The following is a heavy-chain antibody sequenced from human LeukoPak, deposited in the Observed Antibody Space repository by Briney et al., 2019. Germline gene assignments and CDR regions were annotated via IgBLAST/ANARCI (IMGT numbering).Heavy chain of an antibody. CDR1: GFTFSSHG. J-gene: IGHJ6*02. Sequence: GGSLRLSCAASGFTFSSHGMHWVRQAPGKGLEWVAVIWYDGSNKYYADSLKGRFTISRDNSKNTLYLQMNSLRVEDTAVNYCARDPPPTVNYYYYGMDVWGQGTTVTVSS. CDR3: ARDPPPTVNYYYYGMDV. V-gene: IGHV3-33*01. CDR2: IWYDGSNK. D-gene: IGHD4-17*01.